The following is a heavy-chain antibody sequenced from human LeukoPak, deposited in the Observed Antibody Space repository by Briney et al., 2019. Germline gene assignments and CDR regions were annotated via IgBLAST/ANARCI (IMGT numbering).Heavy chain of an antibody. J-gene: IGHJ4*02. CDR3: VRDFRSADY. CDR2: ICPDGTVT. Sequence: GGSLRLSCAASGFTFSTYCMHWVRQAPGKGPMWVSRICPDGTVTNYADSVKARFIISRDDARNTVYLQMNSLRVEDTAVYYCVRDFRSADYWGQGTLVTVSS. CDR1: GFTFSTYC. V-gene: IGHV3-74*01.